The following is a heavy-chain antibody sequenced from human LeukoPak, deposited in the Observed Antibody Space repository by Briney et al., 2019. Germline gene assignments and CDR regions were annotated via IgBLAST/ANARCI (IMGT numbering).Heavy chain of an antibody. CDR3: ARDPGPSSGWYRYYYYGMDV. J-gene: IGHJ6*02. V-gene: IGHV3-30-3*01. CDR2: ISYDGSNK. D-gene: IGHD6-19*01. CDR1: GFTFSSYA. Sequence: GRSLRLSCAASGFTFSSYAMHWVRQAPGKGLEWVAVISYDGSNKYYADSVKGRFTISRDNSKNTLYLQMNSLRAEDTAVYYCARDPGPSSGWYRYYYYGMDVWGQGTTVTVSS.